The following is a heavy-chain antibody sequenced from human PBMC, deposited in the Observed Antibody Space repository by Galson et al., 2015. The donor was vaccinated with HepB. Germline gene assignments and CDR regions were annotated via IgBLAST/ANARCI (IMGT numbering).Heavy chain of an antibody. J-gene: IGHJ2*01. Sequence: SLRLSCAASGLPFTNACMTRVRQAPGKGLEWVCRTKSETDGGAIDAAATVKGRFTLSRDDSKNTLYLQMNNLKTEDTAVYYCTTEVAVVITRGYFDLWGRGTLVTVSS. CDR2: TKSETDGGAI. D-gene: IGHD3-22*01. CDR3: TTEVAVVITRGYFDL. V-gene: IGHV3-15*01. CDR1: GLPFTNAC.